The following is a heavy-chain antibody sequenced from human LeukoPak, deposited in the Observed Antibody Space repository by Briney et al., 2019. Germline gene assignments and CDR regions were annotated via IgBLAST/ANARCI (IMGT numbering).Heavy chain of an antibody. V-gene: IGHV4-59*01. CDR1: GGSISSYY. J-gene: IGHJ4*02. D-gene: IGHD3-3*01. CDR3: ARDEGRFLESYFDY. CDR2: IYYSGST. Sequence: PSETLSLTCTVSGGSISSYYWSWIRQPPGKGLEWIGYIYYSGSTNYNPSLKSRVTISVDTSKNQFSLKLSSVTAADTAVYYCARDEGRFLESYFDYWGQGTLVTVSS.